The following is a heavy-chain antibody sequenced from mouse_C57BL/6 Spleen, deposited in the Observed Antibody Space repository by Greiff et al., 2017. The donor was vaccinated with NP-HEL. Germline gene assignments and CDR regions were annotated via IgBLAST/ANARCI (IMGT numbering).Heavy chain of an antibody. V-gene: IGHV7-3*01. CDR2: IRNKANGYTT. D-gene: IGHD1-1*01. CDR1: GFTFTDYY. J-gene: IGHJ4*01. CDR3: ASLFYYYGSSHYYAMDY. Sequence: EVKLVESGGGLVQPGGSLSLSCAASGFTFTDYYMSWVRQPPGKALEWLGFIRNKANGYTTEYSASVKGRFTISRDNSQSILYLQMNALRAEDSATYYCASLFYYYGSSHYYAMDYWGQGTSVTVSS.